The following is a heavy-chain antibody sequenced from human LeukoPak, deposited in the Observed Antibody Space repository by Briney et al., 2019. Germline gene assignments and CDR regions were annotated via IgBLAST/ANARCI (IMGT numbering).Heavy chain of an antibody. CDR1: GGSFSGYY. D-gene: IGHD6-25*01. J-gene: IGHJ5*02. V-gene: IGHV4-34*01. Sequence: PSETLSLTCAVYGGSFSGYYWSWIRQPPGKGLEWIGEINHSGSTNYNPSLKSRVTISVDTSKNQFSLKLSSVTAADTAVYYCARRLVTVSWFDPWGQGTLVTVSS. CDR2: INHSGST. CDR3: ARRLVTVSWFDP.